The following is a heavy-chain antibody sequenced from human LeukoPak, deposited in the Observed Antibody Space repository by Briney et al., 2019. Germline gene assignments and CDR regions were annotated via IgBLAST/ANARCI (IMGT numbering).Heavy chain of an antibody. CDR3: ARLMTGAAADFDY. Sequence: PSETLSLTCAVYGGSFSGYYWSWIRQPPGKGLEWIGEINHSGSTNYNPSLKSRVTISVDTSKNQFSLKLSSVTAADTAVYYCARLMTGAAADFDYWGQGTLVTVSS. V-gene: IGHV4-34*01. D-gene: IGHD6-13*01. J-gene: IGHJ4*02. CDR2: INHSGST. CDR1: GGSFSGYY.